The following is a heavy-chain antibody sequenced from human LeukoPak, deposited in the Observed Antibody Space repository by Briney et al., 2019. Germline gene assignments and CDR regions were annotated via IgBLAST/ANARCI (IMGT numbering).Heavy chain of an antibody. V-gene: IGHV3-53*01. CDR3: ARGLGFGNDY. Sequence: GGSLGLSCAASGFTVSSNYMSWVRQAPGKGLEWVSVIYSGGSTYYADSVKGRFTISRDNSKNTLYLQMNSLRAEDTAVYYCARGLGFGNDYWGQGTLVTVSS. CDR2: IYSGGST. D-gene: IGHD3-10*01. J-gene: IGHJ4*02. CDR1: GFTVSSNY.